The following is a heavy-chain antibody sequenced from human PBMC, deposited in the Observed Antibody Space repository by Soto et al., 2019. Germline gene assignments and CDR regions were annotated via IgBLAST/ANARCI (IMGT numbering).Heavy chain of an antibody. CDR3: ARQYCSGGSCYDPDYYYGMDV. Sequence: PGESLKISCKGSGYSFTSYWIGWVRQMPGKGLEWMGIIYPGDSDTRYSPSFQGQVTISADKSISTAYLQWSSLKASDTAMYYCARQYCSGGSCYDPDYYYGMDVWGQGTTVTVS. J-gene: IGHJ6*02. CDR2: IYPGDSDT. D-gene: IGHD2-15*01. CDR1: GYSFTSYW. V-gene: IGHV5-51*01.